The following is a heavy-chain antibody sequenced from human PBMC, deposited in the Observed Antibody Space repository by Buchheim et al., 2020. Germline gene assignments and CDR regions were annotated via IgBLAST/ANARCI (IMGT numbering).Heavy chain of an antibody. D-gene: IGHD2-2*02. CDR1: GYTFTSYY. V-gene: IGHV1-46*01. Sequence: QVQLVQSGAEVKKPGASVKVSCKASGYTFTSYYMHWVRQAPGQGLEWMGIINPSGGSPSYAQKFQGRVTMTRDPSTSTVYMELSSLRSEDTAVYYCARERVVPAAIQGFDPWGQGTL. J-gene: IGHJ5*02. CDR3: ARERVVPAAIQGFDP. CDR2: INPSGGSP.